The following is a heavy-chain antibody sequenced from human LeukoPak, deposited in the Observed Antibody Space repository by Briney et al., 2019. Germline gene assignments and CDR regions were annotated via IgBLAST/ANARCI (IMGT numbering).Heavy chain of an antibody. J-gene: IGHJ5*02. D-gene: IGHD6-19*01. CDR3: AREASSGWSNWLDP. Sequence: PSETLSLTCTVSGGSISSHHWSWIRQPPGKGLEWIGNIYYSGSTNYNPSLKSRVTISIDTSKNQFSLKLSSVTAADTAVYYCAREASSGWSNWLDPWGQGTLVTVSS. V-gene: IGHV4-59*11. CDR1: GGSISSHH. CDR2: IYYSGST.